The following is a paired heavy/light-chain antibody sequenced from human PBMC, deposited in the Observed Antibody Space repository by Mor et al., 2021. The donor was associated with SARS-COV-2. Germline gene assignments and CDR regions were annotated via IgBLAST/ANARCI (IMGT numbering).Heavy chain of an antibody. CDR2: IAGSSSTI. D-gene: IGHD4-17*01. V-gene: IGHV3-48*02. CDR1: GFTFSDYS. Sequence: EVQLAESGGGLVQPGGSLRLSCEASGFTFSDYSMNWVRQAPGKGLEWLSYIAGSSSTIYYADSVKGRFTISRDNAKNSLYLQMNSLRDEDTAVYYCARIGEFLTTVTTAFDYWGQGTLVTVSS. J-gene: IGHJ4*02. CDR3: ARIGEFLTTVTTAFDY.
Light chain of an antibody. Sequence: QSALTQPVSVSGSPGQSITISCTGTSSDVGGYNYVSWYQQHPGKAPKLMIYDVTKRPSGVSNRFSGSKSGNTASLTISGLQADDEADYYCSSYTSTITPYVFGTGTKVTVL. V-gene: IGLV2-14*03. CDR1: SSDVGGYNY. CDR3: SSYTSTITPYV. J-gene: IGLJ1*01. CDR2: DVT.